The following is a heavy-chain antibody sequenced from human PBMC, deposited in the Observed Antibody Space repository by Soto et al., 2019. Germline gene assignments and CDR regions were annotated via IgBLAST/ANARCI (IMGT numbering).Heavy chain of an antibody. CDR2: INPHGGST. V-gene: IGHV1-46*01. J-gene: IGHJ5*02. D-gene: IGHD3-3*01. CDR3: ARSSGGNFGIIIEGPNWFDP. Sequence: QVQLVQSGAEVKRPGASVKVSCKAPGDTFTSYYLNWVRQAPGQGLEWMGVINPHGGSTKYAQKFQVRLPMTGATSRSTVYMELSSLRSDDTAIYYCARSSGGNFGIIIEGPNWFDPWGQGTLVTVSS. CDR1: GDTFTSYY.